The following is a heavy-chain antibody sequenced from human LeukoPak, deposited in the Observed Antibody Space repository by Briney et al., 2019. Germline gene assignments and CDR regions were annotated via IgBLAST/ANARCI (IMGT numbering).Heavy chain of an antibody. J-gene: IGHJ4*01. D-gene: IGHD1-26*01. Sequence: GGSLRLSCAASGFTFSPYGMHWVRQAPGKGLEWVAIIWFDGSNKYYADSVKGRFTISRDNSKNTLYLQMNSLRAEDTAVYFCARNLSYLFDYWGQGTLVTGSS. CDR1: GFTFSPYG. V-gene: IGHV3-33*01. CDR2: IWFDGSNK. CDR3: ARNLSYLFDY.